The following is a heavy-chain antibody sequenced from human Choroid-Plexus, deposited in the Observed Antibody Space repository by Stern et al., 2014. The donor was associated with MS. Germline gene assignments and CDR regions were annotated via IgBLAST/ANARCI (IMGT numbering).Heavy chain of an antibody. Sequence: QVQLVESGGGVVHPGRPLRLSCVASGFTLGSCAMHWVRQAPGKGLEWVAGVSYDGSNKYYADSVKGRFTISRDNSQNTLYMQMSSLRPEDTAVYYCAKDRQYLTYFFDHWGQGSLVTVSS. CDR3: AKDRQYLTYFFDH. CDR1: GFTLGSCA. CDR2: VSYDGSNK. J-gene: IGHJ5*02. V-gene: IGHV3-30*18. D-gene: IGHD2/OR15-2a*01.